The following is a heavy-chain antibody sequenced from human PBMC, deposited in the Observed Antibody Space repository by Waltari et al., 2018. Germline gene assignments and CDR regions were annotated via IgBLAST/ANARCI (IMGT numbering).Heavy chain of an antibody. Sequence: EVQLLESGGGLVQPGGSLRLSCAASGFTFSSYAMSWVRQAPGKGLEWVSAISGSGGSTYYADSVKGRFTISRDNSKNTLYLQMNSLRAEDTAVYYCAKVLRYFDWLSDQDDYWGQGTLVTVSS. J-gene: IGHJ4*02. V-gene: IGHV3-23*01. CDR1: GFTFSSYA. D-gene: IGHD3-9*01. CDR3: AKVLRYFDWLSDQDDY. CDR2: ISGSGGST.